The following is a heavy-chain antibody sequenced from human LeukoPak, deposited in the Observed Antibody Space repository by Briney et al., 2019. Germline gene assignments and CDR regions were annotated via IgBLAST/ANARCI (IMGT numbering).Heavy chain of an antibody. V-gene: IGHV3-74*01. Sequence: GSLRLSCAASGFTFSNYWMHWVRQAPGEGLVWVSRINSDGSSTSYADSVKGRFTISRDNAKNTLYLQMNSLRAEDTAVYYCARDSPSYSSSWYFDYWGQGTLVTVSS. J-gene: IGHJ4*02. CDR2: INSDGSST. CDR1: GFTFSNYW. CDR3: ARDSPSYSSSWYFDY. D-gene: IGHD6-13*01.